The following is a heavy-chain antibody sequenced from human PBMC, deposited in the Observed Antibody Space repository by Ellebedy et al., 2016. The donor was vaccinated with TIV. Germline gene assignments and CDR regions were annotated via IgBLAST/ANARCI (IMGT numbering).Heavy chain of an antibody. V-gene: IGHV3-7*01. J-gene: IGHJ5*02. CDR3: ARRGSYGDYAVQVNSWFDR. CDR1: GFSFRSYW. CDR2: IYQDGSVQ. D-gene: IGHD4-17*01. Sequence: GESLKISCAATGFSFRSYWMSWVRQAPGKGLEWVANIYQDGSVQYSLDSLKGRFTISRHNAINSLFLQMNSLRAGDTAMYYCARRGSYGDYAVQVNSWFDRWGRGTLVTVSS.